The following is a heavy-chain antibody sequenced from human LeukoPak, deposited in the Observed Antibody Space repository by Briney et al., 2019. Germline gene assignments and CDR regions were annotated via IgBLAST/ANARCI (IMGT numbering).Heavy chain of an antibody. J-gene: IGHJ4*02. Sequence: GGSLRLSCAASGFTFSTYSMSWVRQAPGKGLEWVSAIRSGGENTYYADSVRGRFTISRDNSRGTLSLQMNSLRAEDTAVYYCARWATSFDLWGQGTLVTVSS. CDR2: IRSGGENT. V-gene: IGHV3-23*01. CDR1: GFTFSTYS. CDR3: ARWATSFDL. D-gene: IGHD5-24*01.